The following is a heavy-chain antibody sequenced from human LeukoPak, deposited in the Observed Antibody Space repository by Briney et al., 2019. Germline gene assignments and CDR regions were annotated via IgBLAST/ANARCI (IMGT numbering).Heavy chain of an antibody. CDR3: AKEGSGVRGSYYFDY. D-gene: IGHD3-10*01. V-gene: IGHV3-33*06. CDR1: GFTFSNYG. J-gene: IGHJ4*02. CDR2: LWSDGHNK. Sequence: GGSLRLSCAASGFTFSNYGMHWVRQAPGKGLEWVAVLWSDGHNKYYADSVKGRFTISRDNSKNTLYLQMDSLRAEDTAVYFCAKEGSGVRGSYYFDYWGQGTLVTVSS.